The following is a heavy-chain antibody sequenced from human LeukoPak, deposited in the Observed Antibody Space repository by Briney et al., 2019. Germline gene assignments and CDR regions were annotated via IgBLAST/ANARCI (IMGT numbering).Heavy chain of an antibody. J-gene: IGHJ4*02. CDR2: IYSGGNT. D-gene: IGHD3-22*01. Sequence: GGSLRLSCTASDFTVNNYYLSWVRQAPGKGLEWVSIIYSGGNTAYAASVKGRFTISRDISKNTLYLQMNSLRAEDTAVYYCARRPSSGYYLGYFDYWGQGTLVTVSS. CDR3: ARRPSSGYYLGYFDY. V-gene: IGHV3-53*01. CDR1: DFTVNNYY.